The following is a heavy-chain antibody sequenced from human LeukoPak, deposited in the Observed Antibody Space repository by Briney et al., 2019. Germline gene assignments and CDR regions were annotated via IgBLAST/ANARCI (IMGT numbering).Heavy chain of an antibody. CDR2: IWYDGSNK. CDR1: GFTFSGSA. Sequence: GRSLRLSCAASGFTFSGSAMHWVRQAPGKGPEWVAVIWYDGSNKYYTDSVKGRFTISRDNSKNTLYLQMNSLRAEDTAIYYCARGSPLTTHCISSSCYMDAMDVWGQGTTVTVSS. CDR3: ARGSPLTTHCISSSCYMDAMDV. V-gene: IGHV3-33*01. J-gene: IGHJ6*02. D-gene: IGHD2-2*02.